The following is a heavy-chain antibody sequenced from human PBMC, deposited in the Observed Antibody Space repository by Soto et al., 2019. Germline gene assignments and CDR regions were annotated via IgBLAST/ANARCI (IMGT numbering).Heavy chain of an antibody. Sequence: GGSLRLSCAASGFSFSISPMHWARQAPGKGPEWVALISYDGTNKFYADSVKGRFTISRDNPKSTLYLQVDSLRPEDAAVYYCARDPKTSGGQHWAFNYFDSWGQGTLVTVSS. CDR1: GFSFSISP. V-gene: IGHV3-30-3*01. CDR2: ISYDGTNK. J-gene: IGHJ4*02. D-gene: IGHD7-27*01. CDR3: ARDPKTSGGQHWAFNYFDS.